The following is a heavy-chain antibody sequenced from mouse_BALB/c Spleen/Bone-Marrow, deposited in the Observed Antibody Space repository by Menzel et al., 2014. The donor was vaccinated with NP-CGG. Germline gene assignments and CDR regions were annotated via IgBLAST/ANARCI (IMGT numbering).Heavy chain of an antibody. CDR2: IDPYDSET. Sequence: QVRLKHSGAELVRPGASVKLSCKASGYTFTSYWMSWVKQRPEQGLEWIGRIDPYDSETHYNQKFKDKAILTVDKSSSTAYMQLSSLTSEDSAVYYCARGRDYDVFAYWGQGTLVTVSA. CDR1: GYTFTSYW. J-gene: IGHJ3*01. D-gene: IGHD2-4*01. V-gene: IGHV1-52*01. CDR3: ARGRDYDVFAY.